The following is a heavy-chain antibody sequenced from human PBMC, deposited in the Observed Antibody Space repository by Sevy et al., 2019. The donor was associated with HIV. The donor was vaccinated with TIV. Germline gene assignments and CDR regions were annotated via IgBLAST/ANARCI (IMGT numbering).Heavy chain of an antibody. CDR1: GFTFSNAW. CDR3: TTPYYYDSSGYYSLYGMDV. J-gene: IGHJ6*02. D-gene: IGHD3-22*01. CDR2: IKSKTDGGTT. Sequence: GGSLRLSCAASGFTFSNAWMSWVRQAPGKGLEWVGRIKSKTDGGTTDYVAPVKGRFTISRDDSKNTLYLQMNSLKTEYTAVYYCTTPYYYDSSGYYSLYGMDVWGQGTTVTVSS. V-gene: IGHV3-15*01.